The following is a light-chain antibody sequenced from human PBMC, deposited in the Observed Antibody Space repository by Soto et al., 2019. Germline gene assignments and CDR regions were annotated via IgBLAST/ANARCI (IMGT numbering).Light chain of an antibody. Sequence: AIRRTRSPWSFSASTGDRVTITCRASQGISSYLAWYQQKPGKAPKLLIYAASTLQSGVPSRFSGSGSGTDFTLTISCLQSEDFATYYCQQYYSYLITFGQGTRLEIK. V-gene: IGKV1-8*01. CDR2: AAS. CDR3: QQYYSYLIT. J-gene: IGKJ5*01. CDR1: QGISSY.